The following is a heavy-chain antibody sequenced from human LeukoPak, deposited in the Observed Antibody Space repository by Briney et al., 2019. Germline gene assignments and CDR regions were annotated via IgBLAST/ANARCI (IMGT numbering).Heavy chain of an antibody. CDR3: ARDYLYDSSGYYDGY. CDR2: ISSSGSTI. V-gene: IGHV3-11*04. CDR1: GFTFSDYY. Sequence: PGGSLRLSCAASGFTFSDYYMSWIRQAPGKGLEWVSYISSSGSTIYYADSVKGRFTISRDNAKNSLYLQVNSLRAEDTAVYYCARDYLYDSSGYYDGYWGQGTLVTVSS. D-gene: IGHD3-22*01. J-gene: IGHJ4*02.